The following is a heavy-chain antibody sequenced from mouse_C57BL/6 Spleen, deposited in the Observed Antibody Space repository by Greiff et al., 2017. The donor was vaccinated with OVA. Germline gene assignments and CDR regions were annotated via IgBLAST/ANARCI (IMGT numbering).Heavy chain of an antibody. CDR2: INPGSGGT. CDR3: ARERGMVRNYFDY. V-gene: IGHV1-54*01. CDR1: GYAFTNYL. J-gene: IGHJ2*01. Sequence: VQLQQSGAELVRPGTSVKVSCKASGYAFTNYLIEWVKQRPGQGLEWIGVINPGSGGTNYNEKFKGKATLTADKSSSTAYMQLSSLTSEDSAVYFCARERGMVRNYFDYWGQGTTLTVSS. D-gene: IGHD2-10*02.